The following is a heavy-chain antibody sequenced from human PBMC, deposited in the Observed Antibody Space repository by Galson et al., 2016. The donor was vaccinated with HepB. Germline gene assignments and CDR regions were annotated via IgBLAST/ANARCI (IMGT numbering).Heavy chain of an antibody. V-gene: IGHV4-39*07. D-gene: IGHD4-11*01. CDR2: MFYTGTT. CDR1: GGSISSSASY. Sequence: SETLSLTCTVSGGSISSSASYWSWIRQPPGKGLECIGCMFYTGTTYFNPSLKSRVTISVDTSKNQFSLKLRSVTSADTAVYFCARLTLNEHSNNWFDPWGQGTLVTVSS. CDR3: ARLTLNEHSNNWFDP. J-gene: IGHJ5*02.